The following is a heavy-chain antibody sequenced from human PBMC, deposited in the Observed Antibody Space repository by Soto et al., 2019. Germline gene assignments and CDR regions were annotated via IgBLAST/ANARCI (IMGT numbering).Heavy chain of an antibody. Sequence: VASVKVSCKASGYTFTSYDSNWGRQATGQGLEWMGLMNPNGGNTSYAQKFQGRVTMTRDTSTSTVYMGLSSLRSEDTAVYYCAREGSYSTRDAFDIWGQGTMVTVSS. J-gene: IGHJ3*02. D-gene: IGHD4-4*01. V-gene: IGHV1-8*01. CDR2: MNPNGGNT. CDR1: GYTFTSYD. CDR3: AREGSYSTRDAFDI.